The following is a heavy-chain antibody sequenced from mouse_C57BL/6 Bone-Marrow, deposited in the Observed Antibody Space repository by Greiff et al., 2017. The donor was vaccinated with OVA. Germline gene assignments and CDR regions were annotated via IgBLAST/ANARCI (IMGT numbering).Heavy chain of an antibody. D-gene: IGHD2-3*01. V-gene: IGHV1-80*01. J-gene: IGHJ4*01. CDR2: IYPGDGDT. CDR3: ARRSPDGYYYDY. CDR1: GYAFSSYW. Sequence: VQLVESGAELVKPGASVKISCKASGYAFSSYWMNWVKQRPGKGLEWIGQIYPGDGDTNYNGKFKGKATLTADKSSSTAYMQLSSLTSEDSAVYFCARRSPDGYYYDYWGQGTSVTVSS.